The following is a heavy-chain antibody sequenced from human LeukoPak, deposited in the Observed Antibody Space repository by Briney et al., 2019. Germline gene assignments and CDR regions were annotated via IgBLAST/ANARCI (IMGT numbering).Heavy chain of an antibody. CDR3: AKAPTVTTFGY. V-gene: IGHV3-23*01. CDR2: IGDHGVYT. J-gene: IGHJ4*02. CDR1: GLTFGTSA. D-gene: IGHD4-17*01. Sequence: PGGSLRLSCAASGLTFGTSAMSWVRQAPGKGLEWVSSIGDHGVYTYYGDSVKGRFTISRDDSKRTLYLRMDSLRVDDSAIYYCAKAPTVTTFGYWGQGILVTVSS.